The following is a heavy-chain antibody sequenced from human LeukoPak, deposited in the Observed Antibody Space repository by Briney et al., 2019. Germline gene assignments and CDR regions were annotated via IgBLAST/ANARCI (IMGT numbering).Heavy chain of an antibody. CDR2: IYYSGST. Sequence: SETLSLTCTVSGGSISSYYWSWIRQPPGKGLEWIGYIYYSGSTNYNPSLKSRVTISVDTSKNQFSLKLSSVTAADTAVYYCARTGGSGSYLEYFHYWGQGTLVTVSS. D-gene: IGHD1-26*01. J-gene: IGHJ4*02. CDR1: GGSISSYY. CDR3: ARTGGSGSYLEYFHY. V-gene: IGHV4-59*08.